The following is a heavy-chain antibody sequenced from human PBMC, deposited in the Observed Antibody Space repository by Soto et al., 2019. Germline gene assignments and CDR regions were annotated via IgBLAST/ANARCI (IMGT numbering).Heavy chain of an antibody. CDR1: GFTFSSYA. J-gene: IGHJ6*02. D-gene: IGHD3-10*01. CDR3: AKDPYYYGSGSTYGMDV. Sequence: GGSLRLSCAASGFTFSSYAMSWVRQAPGKGLEWVSAISGSGGSTYYADSVKGRFTISRDNSKNTLYLQMNSLRAEDTAVYYCAKDPYYYGSGSTYGMDVWGQGTTVTVSS. V-gene: IGHV3-23*01. CDR2: ISGSGGST.